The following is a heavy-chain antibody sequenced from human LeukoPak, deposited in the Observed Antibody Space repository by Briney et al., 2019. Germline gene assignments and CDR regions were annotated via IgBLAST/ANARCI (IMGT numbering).Heavy chain of an antibody. J-gene: IGHJ4*02. D-gene: IGHD1-26*01. CDR3: ARDWGSGSYGHDY. CDR1: GFTFSSYS. V-gene: IGHV3-48*01. Sequence: PGGSLRVSCAASGFTFSSYSMNWVRQAPGKGLEWVSYISSSSSTIYYADSVKGRFTISRDNAKNSLYLQMNSLRAEDTAVYYCARDWGSGSYGHDYWGQGTLVTVSS. CDR2: ISSSSSTI.